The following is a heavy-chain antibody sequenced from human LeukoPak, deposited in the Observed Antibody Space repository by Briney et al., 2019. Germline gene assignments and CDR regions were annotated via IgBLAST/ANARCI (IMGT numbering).Heavy chain of an antibody. J-gene: IGHJ3*02. CDR1: GFTFSSYW. CDR3: ARDGGYCGAGGCYSGHDAFDI. V-gene: IGHV3-74*01. CDR2: INSDGSST. Sequence: GGSLRLSCAASGFTFSSYWMHWVRQAPGKGLVWVSRINSDGSSTSYADSVKGRFTISRDNSKNTLYLQMDSLRAEDTAVYYCARDGGYCGAGGCYSGHDAFDIWGQGTMVTVSS. D-gene: IGHD2-15*01.